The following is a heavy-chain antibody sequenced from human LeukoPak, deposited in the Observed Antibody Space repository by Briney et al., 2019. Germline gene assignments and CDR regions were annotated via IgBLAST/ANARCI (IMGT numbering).Heavy chain of an antibody. CDR3: ARAPILYYYDSSGYSSSDAFDI. D-gene: IGHD3-22*01. CDR1: GYSFTSYW. Sequence: GESLKISCKGSGYSFTSYWIGWVRQMPGKGLEWMGIIYPGDSDTRYSPSFQGQVTISADKSISTAYLQWSSLKASDTAMYYCARAPILYYYDSSGYSSSDAFDIWGQGTMVTVSS. V-gene: IGHV5-51*01. J-gene: IGHJ3*02. CDR2: IYPGDSDT.